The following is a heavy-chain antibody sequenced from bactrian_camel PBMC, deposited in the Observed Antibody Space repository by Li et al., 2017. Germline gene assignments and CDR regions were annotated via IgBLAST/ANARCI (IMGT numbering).Heavy chain of an antibody. CDR3: AAAIFVNKCPTSWQTNSRETEDFDF. J-gene: IGHJ4*01. CDR2: IDGEGST. V-gene: IGHV3S55*01. Sequence: HVQLVESGGGSVQAGGSLRLSCAILRLAEIRVCMGWFRLAPGKEREGVAIIDGEGSTAYSDSVKGRFTISRDNAQKTLLLQMNNLKPEDSAMYYCAAAIFVNKCPTSWQTNSRETEDFDFWGRGTQVTVS. CDR1: RLAEIRVC. D-gene: IGHD1*01.